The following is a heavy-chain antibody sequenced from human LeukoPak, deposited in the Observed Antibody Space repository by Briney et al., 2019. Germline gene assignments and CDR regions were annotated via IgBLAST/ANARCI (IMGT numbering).Heavy chain of an antibody. CDR2: TSYDGNTK. V-gene: IGHV3-30*04. J-gene: IGHJ4*02. D-gene: IGHD3-9*01. CDR1: GFIFSNYA. Sequence: GSLRPSCAASGFIFSNYAMHWVRQAPGKGLEWVTVTSYDGNTKHYADSVKGRFTISRDNSKNTLWLQMNSLRPEDSAVYFCAKDSQSLNGYYTVGNFDFWGQGTLVTVSS. CDR3: AKDSQSLNGYYTVGNFDF.